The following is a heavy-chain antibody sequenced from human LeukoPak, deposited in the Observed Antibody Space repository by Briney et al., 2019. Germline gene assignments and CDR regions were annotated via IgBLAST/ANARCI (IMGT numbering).Heavy chain of an antibody. V-gene: IGHV1-2*02. Sequence: GASVKVSCKASGYTFTGYYMHWVRQAPGQGLEWMGWINPNSGGTNYAQKFQGRVAMTRDTSISTAYMELSRLRSDDTAVYYCARALRAIFGVPDPWGQGTLVTVSS. CDR1: GYTFTGYY. J-gene: IGHJ5*02. CDR3: ARALRAIFGVPDP. CDR2: INPNSGGT. D-gene: IGHD3-3*01.